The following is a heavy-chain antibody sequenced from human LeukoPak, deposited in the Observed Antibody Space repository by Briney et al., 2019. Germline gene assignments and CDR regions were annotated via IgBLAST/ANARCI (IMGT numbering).Heavy chain of an antibody. V-gene: IGHV1-2*02. CDR2: INPNSGVT. CDR1: GYNFIVYY. D-gene: IGHD6-19*01. CDR3: ARGQQWLEAFDY. J-gene: IGHJ4*02. Sequence: GASVKVSCKASGYNFIVYYIHWVRQAPGQGLEWMGWINPNSGVTHYPQKFQGRVTMTRDTSIRTAYMEVSSLRSDDTAVYYCARGQQWLEAFDYWGLGTLVTVSS.